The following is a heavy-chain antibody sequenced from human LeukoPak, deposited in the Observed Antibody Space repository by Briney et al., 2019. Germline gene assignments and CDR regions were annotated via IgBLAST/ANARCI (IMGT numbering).Heavy chain of an antibody. CDR1: GFTFSSYW. CDR3: ARDGYYYNGMDV. CDR2: IKQDGSGK. V-gene: IGHV3-7*01. Sequence: GGSLRLSCAASGFTFSSYWMSWVRQAPGKGLEWAANIKQDGSGKHYVDSVKGRFTISRDNAKNSLYLQMNSLRAEDTAVYYCARDGYYYNGMDVWGQGTTVTVSS. J-gene: IGHJ6*02.